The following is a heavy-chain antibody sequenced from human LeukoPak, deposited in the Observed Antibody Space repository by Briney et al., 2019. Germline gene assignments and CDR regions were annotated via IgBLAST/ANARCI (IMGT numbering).Heavy chain of an antibody. Sequence: GGSLRLSCAASGFTFSSYAMNWVRQAPGKGLEWVSAITGSGGRTYYADSVKGRFTISRDNSKNTLYLQMNSLRAEDTAVYYCARADWDTAMIDYWGQGTLVTVSS. CDR3: ARADWDTAMIDY. J-gene: IGHJ4*02. D-gene: IGHD5-18*01. V-gene: IGHV3-23*01. CDR1: GFTFSSYA. CDR2: ITGSGGRT.